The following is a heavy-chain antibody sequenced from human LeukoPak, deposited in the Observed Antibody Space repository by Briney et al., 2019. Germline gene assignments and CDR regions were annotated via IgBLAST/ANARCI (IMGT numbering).Heavy chain of an antibody. CDR1: GGSFSGYY. CDR2: INHSGSI. J-gene: IGHJ6*03. CDR3: ARVFDSGSQAYFYYMDV. Sequence: PSETLSLTCAVYGGSFSGYYWSWIRQPPGKGLEWIGEINHSGSINYNPSLKSRVTISVDTSKNQFSLKLSSVTAADTAVYYCARVFDSGSQAYFYYMDVWGKGTTVTISS. V-gene: IGHV4-34*01. D-gene: IGHD3-10*01.